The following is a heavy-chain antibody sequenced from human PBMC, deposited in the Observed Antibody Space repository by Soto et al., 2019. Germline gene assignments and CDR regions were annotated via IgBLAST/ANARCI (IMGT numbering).Heavy chain of an antibody. J-gene: IGHJ4*02. CDR1: GGSISSSSYY. V-gene: IGHV4-39*01. CDR2: IYYSGST. Sequence: SETLFLTCTVSGGSISSSSYYWGWIRQPPGKGLEWIGSIYYSGSTYYNPSLKSRVTISVDTSKNQFSLKLSSVTAADTAVYYCARLVVAATLLDYWGQGTLVTVSS. CDR3: ARLVVAATLLDY. D-gene: IGHD2-15*01.